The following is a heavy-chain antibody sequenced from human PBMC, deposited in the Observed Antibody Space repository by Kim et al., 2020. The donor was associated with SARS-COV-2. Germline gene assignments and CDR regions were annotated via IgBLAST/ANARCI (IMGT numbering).Heavy chain of an antibody. D-gene: IGHD3-3*01. CDR1: GFTFSSYA. CDR2: IWYDGSNK. Sequence: GGSLRLSCAASGFTFSSYAMHWVRQAPGKGLEWVAVIWYDGSNKYYADSVKGRFTISRDNSKNTLYLQMKSLRAEDTAVYYCAKEFWSGYWTRDYYGMDVWGQGTTVTVSS. J-gene: IGHJ6*02. V-gene: IGHV3-33*06. CDR3: AKEFWSGYWTRDYYGMDV.